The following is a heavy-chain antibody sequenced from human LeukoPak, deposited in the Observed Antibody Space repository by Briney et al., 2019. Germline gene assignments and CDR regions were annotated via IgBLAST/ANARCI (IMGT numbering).Heavy chain of an antibody. Sequence: PSETLSLTCSVSGGSISSSSYSWGWIRQPPGKGLEWIGSIYYSGSTYYNPSLKSRVTISVDTSKNQSSLKLSSVTAADTAVYYCARLTGGAQFDSWGQGTLVTVSS. CDR3: ARLTGGAQFDS. D-gene: IGHD1-26*01. CDR2: IYYSGST. CDR1: GGSISSSSYS. J-gene: IGHJ4*02. V-gene: IGHV4-39*01.